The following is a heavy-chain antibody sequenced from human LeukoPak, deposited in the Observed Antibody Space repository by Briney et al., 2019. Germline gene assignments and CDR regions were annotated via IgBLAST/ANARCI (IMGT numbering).Heavy chain of an antibody. V-gene: IGHV1-24*01. CDR2: FDPEDGET. D-gene: IGHD6-13*01. CDR3: ARDAMAAAGTWYYYYYYYMDV. J-gene: IGHJ6*03. CDR1: GYTLTELS. Sequence: ASVKVSCKVSGYTLTELSMHWVRQAPGKGLEWMGGFDPEDGETIYAQKFQGRVTMTEDTSTDTAYMELSSLRSEDTAVYYCARDAMAAAGTWYYYYYYYMDVWGKGTTVTVSS.